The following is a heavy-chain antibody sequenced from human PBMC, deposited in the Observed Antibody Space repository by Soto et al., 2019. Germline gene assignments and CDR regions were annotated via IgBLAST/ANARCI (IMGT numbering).Heavy chain of an antibody. CDR2: IVVGSGNT. Sequence: GASVKVSCKASGFTFTSSAVQWVRQARGQRLEWIGWIVVGSGNTNYAQKFQERVTITRDMSTSTAYMELSSLRSEDTAVYYCAAWKTMIVVDNWFDPWGQGILVTVSS. V-gene: IGHV1-58*01. J-gene: IGHJ5*02. CDR1: GFTFTSSA. CDR3: AAWKTMIVVDNWFDP. D-gene: IGHD3-22*01.